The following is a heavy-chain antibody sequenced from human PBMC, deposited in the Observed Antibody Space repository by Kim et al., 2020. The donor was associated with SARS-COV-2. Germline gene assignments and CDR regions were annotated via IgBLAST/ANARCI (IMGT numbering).Heavy chain of an antibody. Sequence: SETLSLTCTVSGGSISSTSYYWGWIRQPPGKGLEWIGSIYYSGSTYYNPSLKSRVTISVDTSKNQFSLKLSSVTAADTAVYYCARLDLHDAFDIWGQGT. D-gene: IGHD2-2*03. J-gene: IGHJ3*02. V-gene: IGHV4-39*01. CDR1: GGSISSTSYY. CDR2: IYYSGST. CDR3: ARLDLHDAFDI.